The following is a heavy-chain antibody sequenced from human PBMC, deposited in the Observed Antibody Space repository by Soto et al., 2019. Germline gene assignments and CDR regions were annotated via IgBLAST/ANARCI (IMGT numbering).Heavy chain of an antibody. Sequence: ASVKVSCKAIGYSFTSHYMHWVRQAPGQGLEWMGIINPSGGSTSYAQKFQGRVTMTRDTPTSTVYMELSSLRSEDTAVYYCARVYPSDTRYGYVGNNWFDPWGQGTLVTVSS. CDR1: GYSFTSHY. J-gene: IGHJ5*02. V-gene: IGHV1-46*03. CDR3: ARVYPSDTRYGYVGNNWFDP. D-gene: IGHD5-18*01. CDR2: INPSGGST.